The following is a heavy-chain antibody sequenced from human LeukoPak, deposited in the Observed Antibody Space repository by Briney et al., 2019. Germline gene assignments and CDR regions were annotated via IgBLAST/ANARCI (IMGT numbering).Heavy chain of an antibody. D-gene: IGHD5-24*01. J-gene: IGHJ3*02. V-gene: IGHV1-2*02. Sequence: GASVKVSCKPSGYTFTGYYMRWVRQAPGQGLEWMGWINPNSGGTNYAQKFQGRVTMTRDPSIGTAYMELSRLRSDDTAVYYCARAQRWLQLRNAFDIWGQGTMVTVSS. CDR3: ARAQRWLQLRNAFDI. CDR1: GYTFTGYY. CDR2: INPNSGGT.